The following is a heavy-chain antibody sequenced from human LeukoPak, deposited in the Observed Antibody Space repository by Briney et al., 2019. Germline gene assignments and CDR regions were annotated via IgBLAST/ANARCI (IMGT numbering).Heavy chain of an antibody. CDR1: GGSISSGGYY. CDR3: ASEYRPCYYDY. Sequence: SETLSLTCTVSGGSISSGGYYWSCIRQHPGKGLEWIGYIYYSGSTYYNPSLKSRVTISVDTSKNQFSLKLSSVTAADTAVYSCASEYRPCYYDYWGQGTQVTLPS. D-gene: IGHD3-22*01. CDR2: IYYSGST. J-gene: IGHJ4*02. V-gene: IGHV4-31*03.